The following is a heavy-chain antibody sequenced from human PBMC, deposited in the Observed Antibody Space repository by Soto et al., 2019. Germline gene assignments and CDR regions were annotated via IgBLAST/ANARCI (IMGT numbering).Heavy chain of an antibody. V-gene: IGHV1-69*06. D-gene: IGHD3-9*01. CDR2: IIPIFGTA. CDR1: GGTFSSYA. J-gene: IGHJ4*02. Sequence: SVKVSCKASGGTFSSYAISWVRQAPGQGLEWMGGIIPIFGTANYAQKFQGRVTITADKSTSTAYMELSSLRSEDTAVYYCARDSAETDVFKELRYFEWSLDYWGQGTLVTVSS. CDR3: ARDSAETDVFKELRYFEWSLDY.